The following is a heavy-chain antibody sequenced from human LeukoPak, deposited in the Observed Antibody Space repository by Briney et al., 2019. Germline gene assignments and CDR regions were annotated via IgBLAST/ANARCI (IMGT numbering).Heavy chain of an antibody. V-gene: IGHV3-21*01. CDR3: ARDREGYNWNYGFDY. CDR1: GFTFSSYS. CDR2: ISSSSSYI. Sequence: MPGGSLRLSCAASGFTFSSYSMNWVRQAPGKGLEWVSSISSSSSYIYYADSVKGRFTISRDNAKNSLYLQMNSLRAEDTAVYYCARDREGYNWNYGFDYWGQGTLVTVSS. D-gene: IGHD1-7*01. J-gene: IGHJ4*02.